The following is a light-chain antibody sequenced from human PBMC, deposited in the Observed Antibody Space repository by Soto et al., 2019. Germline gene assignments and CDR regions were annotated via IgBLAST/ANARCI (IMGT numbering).Light chain of an antibody. CDR2: ASS. CDR1: ESITTY. J-gene: IGKJ2*01. Sequence: DIQMTQSPSSLSASVGDRVTITCRASESITTYLKWYQQKPGQAPELLIYASSSLRSGVPSRFSGSGYGTDFTFTISSLQPEDFATYYCQQSLNTPYTFGRGTKLEI. V-gene: IGKV1-39*01. CDR3: QQSLNTPYT.